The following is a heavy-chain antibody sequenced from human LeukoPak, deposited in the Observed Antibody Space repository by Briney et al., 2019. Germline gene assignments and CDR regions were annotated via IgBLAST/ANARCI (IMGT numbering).Heavy chain of an antibody. CDR3: ARDIYGGNSQYNWFDP. D-gene: IGHD4-23*01. CDR2: IYYSGST. Sequence: SETLSLTCTVSGGSISSYYWSWIRQSPGKGLEWIGYIYYSGSTNYNPSLKSRVTMSVDTSKNQFSLKLSSVTAADTAVYYCARDIYGGNSQYNWFDPWGQGTLVTVSS. CDR1: GGSISSYY. J-gene: IGHJ5*02. V-gene: IGHV4-59*12.